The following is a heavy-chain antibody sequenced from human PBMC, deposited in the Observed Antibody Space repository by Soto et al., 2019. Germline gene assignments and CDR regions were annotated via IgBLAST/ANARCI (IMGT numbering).Heavy chain of an antibody. Sequence: SETLSLTCNVSGGSISSGDYYWSWIRQPPGKGLEWIGYIYFSESTSYNPSLKSRVTISGDKSKNQFSLRLTSVIAADTAVYYCAKDISHDSSGYYWEALGDYWGQGTLVTVSS. CDR3: AKDISHDSSGYYWEALGDY. CDR1: GGSISSGDYY. J-gene: IGHJ4*02. V-gene: IGHV4-30-4*01. D-gene: IGHD3-22*01. CDR2: IYFSEST.